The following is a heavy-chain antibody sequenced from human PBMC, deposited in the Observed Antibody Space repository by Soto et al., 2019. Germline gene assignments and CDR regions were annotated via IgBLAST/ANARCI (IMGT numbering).Heavy chain of an antibody. V-gene: IGHV4-31*03. J-gene: IGHJ6*03. CDR2: IYYSGST. D-gene: IGHD6-19*01. Sequence: SETLSLTCTVSGGSISSGGYYWSWIRQHPGKGLEWIGYIYYSGSTYYNPSLKSRVTISVDTSKNQFSLKLSPVTAADTAVYYCARGPYRSEPAYYYYYMDVWGKGTTVTVSS. CDR1: GGSISSGGYY. CDR3: ARGPYRSEPAYYYYYMDV.